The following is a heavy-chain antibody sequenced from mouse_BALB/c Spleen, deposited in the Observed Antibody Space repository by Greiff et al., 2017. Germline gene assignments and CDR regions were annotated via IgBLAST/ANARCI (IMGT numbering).Heavy chain of an antibody. CDR2: ISYDGSN. V-gene: IGHV3-6*02. CDR1: GYSITSGYY. D-gene: IGHD2-1*01. CDR3: ARERGNYVAY. J-gene: IGHJ3*01. Sequence: EVQLQESGPGLVKPSQSLSLTCSVTGYSITSGYYWNWIRQFPGNKLEWMGYISYDGSNNYNPSLKNRISITRDTSKNQFFLKLNSVTTEDTATYYCARERGNYVAYWGQGTLVTVSA.